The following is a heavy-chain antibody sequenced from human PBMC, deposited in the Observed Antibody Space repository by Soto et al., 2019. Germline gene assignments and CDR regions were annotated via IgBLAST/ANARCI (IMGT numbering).Heavy chain of an antibody. CDR1: GGSLSGYY. J-gene: IGHJ4*02. CDR3: ARATYYYGSGSYYIAY. CDR2: INHSGST. V-gene: IGHV4-34*01. Sequence: SETLSLTCAVYGGSLSGYYWSWIRQPPGKGLEWIGEINHSGSTNYNPSLKSRVTISVDTSKNQFSLKLSSVTAADTAVYYCARATYYYGSGSYYIAYWGQGTLVTVSS. D-gene: IGHD3-10*01.